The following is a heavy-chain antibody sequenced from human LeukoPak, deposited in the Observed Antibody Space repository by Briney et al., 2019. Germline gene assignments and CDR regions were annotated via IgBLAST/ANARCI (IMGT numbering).Heavy chain of an antibody. D-gene: IGHD2-21*01. CDR2: ISSGGTFV. CDR3: ATLGCAGENCPRAGRALGGY. V-gene: IGHV3-21*01. Sequence: GGSLGLSCTGSGFTFSSYTLHWVRQAPGKELEWVSSISSGGTFVFYADSVTGRFTISRDNAGKFLYLQMDSLRAEDTAVYYCATLGCAGENCPRAGRALGGYWGPGTLVTVSS. J-gene: IGHJ4*02. CDR1: GFTFSSYT.